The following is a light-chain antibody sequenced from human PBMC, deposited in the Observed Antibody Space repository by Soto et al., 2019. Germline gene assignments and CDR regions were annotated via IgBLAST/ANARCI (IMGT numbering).Light chain of an antibody. Sequence: QSVLTQPASVSGSPGQSITISCTGTSSDVGGYNYVSWYQQNPGKAPKLMIYDVRSRPSGVSNRFSGSKSGNTASLTISGLQAEDEAEYYCSSYTSSSTLVVFGGGTKLTVL. CDR3: SSYTSSSTLVV. CDR2: DVR. J-gene: IGLJ2*01. CDR1: SSDVGGYNY. V-gene: IGLV2-14*01.